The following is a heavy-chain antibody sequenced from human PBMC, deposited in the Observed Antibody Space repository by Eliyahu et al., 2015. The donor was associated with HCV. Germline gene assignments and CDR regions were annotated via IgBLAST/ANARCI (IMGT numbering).Heavy chain of an antibody. V-gene: IGHV3-33*01. J-gene: IGHJ4*02. Sequence: QVQLVESGGGVVQPGRSLRLSCAASGFTFSXYGMHWVRQAPGEGLGWVAIIWNDGSNKYYADSVKGRFTISRDNSKDTLYLQMNSLRAEDTAVYFCARAEDCSGGNCYLIDYWGQGTLVTVSS. CDR1: GFTFSXYG. CDR2: IWNDGSNK. D-gene: IGHD2-15*01. CDR3: ARAEDCSGGNCYLIDY.